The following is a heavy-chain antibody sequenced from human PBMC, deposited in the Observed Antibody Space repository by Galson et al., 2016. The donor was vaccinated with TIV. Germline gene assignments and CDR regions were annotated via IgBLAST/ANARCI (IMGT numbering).Heavy chain of an antibody. CDR2: IRSHFDGGTT. J-gene: IGHJ3*02. CDR1: GLIFSNAW. V-gene: IGHV3-15*01. D-gene: IGHD4-23*01. CDR3: SRGAYGGFLWSDASDI. Sequence: SLRLSCAASGLIFSNAWMTWVRQEPGKGLEWVGRIRSHFDGGTTDYAAPVKGRFIISRDDSKQTLYLQMTSLKTEDTGVYYCSRGAYGGFLWSDASDIWGQGTLVTVSS.